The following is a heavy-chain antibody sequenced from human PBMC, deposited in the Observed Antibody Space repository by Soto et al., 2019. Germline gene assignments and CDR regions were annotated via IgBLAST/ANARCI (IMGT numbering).Heavy chain of an antibody. J-gene: IGHJ5*02. CDR1: GFTFSSYA. CDR3: AKDLGSIRNNWFDP. D-gene: IGHD2-21*01. CDR2: ISGSGGST. V-gene: IGHV3-23*01. Sequence: GGSLRLSCAASGFTFSSYAMSWFRQAPGKGLEWVSAISGSGGSTYYADSVKGRFTISRDNAKNTLYLQMNSLRAEDTAVYYCAKDLGSIRNNWFDPWGQGTLVTVSS.